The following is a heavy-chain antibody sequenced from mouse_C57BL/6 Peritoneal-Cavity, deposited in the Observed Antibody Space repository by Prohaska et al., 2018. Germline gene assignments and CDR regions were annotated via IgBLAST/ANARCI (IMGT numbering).Heavy chain of an antibody. CDR1: GIDFSRYW. V-gene: IGHV4-1*01. J-gene: IGHJ1*03. CDR3: ASPNWDWYFDV. CDR2: SKPDFSTI. Sequence: EVKLLQSGGGLVQPGGSLKLSCAASGIDFSRYWMSWVRRAPGKGLEWIGESKPDFSTINYAPSLKDKFIISRDNAKNTLYLQMSKVRSEYTALYYCASPNWDWYFDVWGTGTTVTVSS. D-gene: IGHD4-1*01.